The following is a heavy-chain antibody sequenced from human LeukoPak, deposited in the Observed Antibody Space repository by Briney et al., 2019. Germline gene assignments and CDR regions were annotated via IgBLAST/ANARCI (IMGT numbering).Heavy chain of an antibody. CDR1: GGSISNYY. J-gene: IGHJ6*02. D-gene: IGHD6-13*01. CDR2: IYYSGST. CDR3: ARDANARYDSSWGYGMDV. Sequence: SETLSLTCTVSGGSISNYYWNWIRQPPGKGLEWIGYIYYSGSTNYNPSLNSRVTISVDTSNNHFSLKLYSLTSTDTAVYYCARDANARYDSSWGYGMDVWGQGTTVTVSS. V-gene: IGHV4-59*01.